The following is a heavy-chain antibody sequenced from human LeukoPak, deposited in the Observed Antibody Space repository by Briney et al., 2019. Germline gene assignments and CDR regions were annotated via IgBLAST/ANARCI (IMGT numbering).Heavy chain of an antibody. J-gene: IGHJ2*01. D-gene: IGHD5-24*01. CDR3: ARTLGGFTVDRATGFDL. CDR2: ISACEGNT. CDR1: GYNFEILG. Sequence: ASVKVSCKASGYNFEILGISWVRQAPGQGLEWMGWISACEGNTEDAQKLEDRVTMTTDTSTNTAYMDLRNLTSDDTAVYYCARTLGGFTVDRATGFDLWGRGTLVTVSS. V-gene: IGHV1-18*01.